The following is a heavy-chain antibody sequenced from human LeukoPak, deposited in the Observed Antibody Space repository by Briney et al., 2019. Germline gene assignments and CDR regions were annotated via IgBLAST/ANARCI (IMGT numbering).Heavy chain of an antibody. CDR2: ISGSGGST. CDR3: AKRVGLSAFDY. CDR1: GFTFSNYA. D-gene: IGHD2/OR15-2a*01. J-gene: IGHJ4*02. Sequence: GGSLRLSCAASGFTFSNYAMTWVRQAPGKGLEWVSVISGSGGSTYYADSVKGRFTISRDNSKNTLYLQMNSLRAEDTAVYYCAKRVGLSAFDYWGQGTLVTVSS. V-gene: IGHV3-23*01.